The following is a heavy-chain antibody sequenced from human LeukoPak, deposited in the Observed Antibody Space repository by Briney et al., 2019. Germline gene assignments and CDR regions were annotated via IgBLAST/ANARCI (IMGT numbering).Heavy chain of an antibody. CDR3: AKGGRSRWNQVDY. D-gene: IGHD5-24*01. CDR2: ISSSGSYI. CDR1: GFTFSSYS. J-gene: IGHJ4*02. V-gene: IGHV3-21*04. Sequence: GGSLRLSCAASGFTFSSYSMNWVRQAPGKGLEWVSSISSSGSYIYYADSVKGRFTISRDNSKNSLYLQMNSLRTEDTALYYCAKGGRSRWNQVDYWGQGTLVTVSS.